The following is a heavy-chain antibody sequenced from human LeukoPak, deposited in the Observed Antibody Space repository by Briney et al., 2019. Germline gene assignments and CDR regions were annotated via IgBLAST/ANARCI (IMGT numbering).Heavy chain of an antibody. CDR2: IRYDGSNK. Sequence: PGGSLRLSCAASGFTFSSYGMHWVRQAPGKGLEWVAFIRYDGSNKYYADSVKGRFTISRDNSKNTLYLQMNSLRAEDTAVYYCAKEGPTEWNYCYYYMDVWGKGTTVTVSS. CDR1: GFTFSSYG. J-gene: IGHJ6*03. CDR3: AKEGPTEWNYCYYYMDV. D-gene: IGHD3-3*01. V-gene: IGHV3-30*02.